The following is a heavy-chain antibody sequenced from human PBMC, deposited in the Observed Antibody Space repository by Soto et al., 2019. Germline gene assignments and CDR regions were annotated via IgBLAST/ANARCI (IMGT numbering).Heavy chain of an antibody. CDR2: IIPMFGIA. D-gene: IGHD1-26*01. CDR3: ARSVGVTTLSYLDY. J-gene: IGHJ4*02. CDR1: GGTFSSYG. V-gene: IGHV1-69*13. Sequence: SVNVSCKAAGGTFSSYGISWVRQAPGQGLEWMGGIIPMFGIATHTQNFQGRLTITADESTSTAYMELSSLRSEDTAVYFCARSVGVTTLSYLDYWGQGTLVTSPQ.